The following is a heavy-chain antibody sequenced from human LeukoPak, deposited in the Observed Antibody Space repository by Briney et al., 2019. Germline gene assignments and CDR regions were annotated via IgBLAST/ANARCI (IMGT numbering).Heavy chain of an antibody. Sequence: SETLSLTCTVSGGSTSDYYWDWIRQPAGKGLEWIGRIYTSGSTNYHPSLKSRVTMSVDTSKNQFSLRLISVTAADTAVYYCAREPVGTSFDYWGQGTLVTVSS. J-gene: IGHJ4*02. D-gene: IGHD1-14*01. CDR3: AREPVGTSFDY. CDR1: GGSTSDYY. CDR2: IYTSGST. V-gene: IGHV4-4*07.